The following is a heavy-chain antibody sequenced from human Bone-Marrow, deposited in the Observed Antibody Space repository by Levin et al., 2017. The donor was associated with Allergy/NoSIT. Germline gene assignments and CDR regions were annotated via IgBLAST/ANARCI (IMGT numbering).Heavy chain of an antibody. CDR2: IFYAGTT. CDR1: GDSISGSIYY. D-gene: IGHD1-14*01. V-gene: IGHV4-39*07. J-gene: IGHJ4*02. Sequence: PSETLSLTCNVFGDSISGSIYYWAWIRQPPGKGLEWIGSIFYAGTTYYSPSLKSRVTISVDTSKNQFSLNLNSATVADSALYYCAKIGPPSQRAYRPRDDYWGQGILVTVSS. CDR3: AKIGPPSQRAYRPRDDY.